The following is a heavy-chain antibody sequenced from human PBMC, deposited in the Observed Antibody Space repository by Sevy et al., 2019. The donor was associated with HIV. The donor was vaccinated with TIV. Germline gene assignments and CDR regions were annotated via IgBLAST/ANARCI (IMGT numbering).Heavy chain of an antibody. J-gene: IGHJ4*02. CDR2: ISAYNGNT. Sequence: ASVKVSCKASGYTFTSYGISWVRQAPGQGLEWMGWISAYNGNTNYAQKLQGRVTMTTDTSTSTASMELRSLRSDDTAVYYCARDRYCISTSCYARFDYWGQGTLVTVSS. CDR1: GYTFTSYG. D-gene: IGHD2-2*01. CDR3: ARDRYCISTSCYARFDY. V-gene: IGHV1-18*01.